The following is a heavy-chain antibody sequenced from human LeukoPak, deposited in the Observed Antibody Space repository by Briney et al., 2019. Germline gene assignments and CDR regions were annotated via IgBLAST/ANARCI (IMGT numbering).Heavy chain of an antibody. CDR2: IYYSGST. V-gene: IGHV4-39*01. J-gene: IGHJ4*02. CDR3: ARHYGYYYEGIDY. CDR1: GFTFSTYG. D-gene: IGHD3-22*01. Sequence: GSLRLSCAASGFTFSTYGMSWVRQPPGKGLEWIGSIYYSGSTYYNPSLKSRVTISVDTSKNQFSLKLSSVTAADTAVYYCARHYGYYYEGIDYWGQGTLVTVSS.